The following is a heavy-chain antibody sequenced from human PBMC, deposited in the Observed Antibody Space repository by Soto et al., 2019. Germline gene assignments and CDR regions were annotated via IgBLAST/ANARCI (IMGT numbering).Heavy chain of an antibody. Sequence: SRRLSCEASGFTFRNCAMSWVLQAPGKGLEWVSTISGNGGSTYYADSVKGRFTISRDNSKNMLFLQINSLRDDDSAVYYCAKRPASIITFDYGGQGTPVTVS. CDR1: GFTFRNCA. J-gene: IGHJ4*02. CDR2: ISGNGGST. V-gene: IGHV3-23*01. D-gene: IGHD2-2*01. CDR3: AKRPASIITFDY.